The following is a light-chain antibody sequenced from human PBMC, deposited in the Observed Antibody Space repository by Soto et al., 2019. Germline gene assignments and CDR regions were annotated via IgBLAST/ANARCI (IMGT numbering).Light chain of an antibody. J-gene: IGKJ2*01. CDR3: QQYSDWPPEYT. CDR2: GVS. CDR1: RSVGSK. V-gene: IGKV3-15*01. Sequence: EIIMTQSPATLSVAPGEGATLSCRASRSVGSKLAWYQQKPGQAPRLLIFGVSNRANGVPPRFSGSGSGTDFSLTISSLEFEDFAVYYCQQYSDWPPEYTFGLGTKVEIK.